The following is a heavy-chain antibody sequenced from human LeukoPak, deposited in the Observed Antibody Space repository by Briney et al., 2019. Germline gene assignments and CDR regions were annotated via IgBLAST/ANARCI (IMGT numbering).Heavy chain of an antibody. D-gene: IGHD6-19*01. V-gene: IGHV3-30*02. J-gene: IGHJ6*02. CDR3: ANTIAVAGFYYYYGMDV. CDR2: IRFDGNEN. Sequence: GGSLRLSCAASGFTFSSYGMHWVLQAPGKGLEWVAFIRFDGNENYYADSVKGRFTISRDNSKNTLYLQMNSLRADDTAIYYCANTIAVAGFYYYYGMDVWGQGTTVTVSS. CDR1: GFTFSSYG.